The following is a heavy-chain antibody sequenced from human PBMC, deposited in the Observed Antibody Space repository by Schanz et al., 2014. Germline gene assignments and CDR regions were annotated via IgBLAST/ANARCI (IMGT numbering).Heavy chain of an antibody. CDR2: IYHSGST. V-gene: IGHV4-4*02. J-gene: IGHJ5*02. Sequence: QVQLQESGPGLVKPSGTLSLTCAVSGGSISSSDWWSWVRQPPGKGLEWIGEIYHSGSTNYNPSLKSRVTISVDTSKNQFSLTRSSVTAADTAVYYCAREPLSGYNWFDPWGQGSLVTVSS. CDR3: AREPLSGYNWFDP. CDR1: GGSISSSDW. D-gene: IGHD6-25*01.